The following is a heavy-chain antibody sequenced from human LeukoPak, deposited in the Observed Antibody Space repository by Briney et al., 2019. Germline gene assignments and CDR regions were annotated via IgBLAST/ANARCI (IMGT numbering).Heavy chain of an antibody. J-gene: IGHJ4*02. CDR2: INPNSGGT. D-gene: IGHD3-16*01. Sequence: GSVKFSCKASGYTFTGYYMHWVRQAPGQGLEWMGWINPNSGGTNYAQKFQGWVTMTRDTSISTAYMELSRLRSDDTAVYYCAREAEGGYFDYWGQGTLVTVSS. CDR3: AREAEGGYFDY. V-gene: IGHV1-2*04. CDR1: GYTFTGYY.